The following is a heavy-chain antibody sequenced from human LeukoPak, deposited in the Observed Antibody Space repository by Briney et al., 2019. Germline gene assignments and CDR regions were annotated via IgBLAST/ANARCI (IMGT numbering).Heavy chain of an antibody. D-gene: IGHD6-19*01. Sequence: GGSLRLSCAASGFTFSSYAMHWVRQAPGKGLEWVAVISYDGSNKYYADSVKGRFTISRDNSKNTLYLQMNSLRAEDTAVYHCARDQGPIAVGGAFDIWGQGTMVTVSS. CDR2: ISYDGSNK. V-gene: IGHV3-30*04. CDR1: GFTFSSYA. J-gene: IGHJ3*02. CDR3: ARDQGPIAVGGAFDI.